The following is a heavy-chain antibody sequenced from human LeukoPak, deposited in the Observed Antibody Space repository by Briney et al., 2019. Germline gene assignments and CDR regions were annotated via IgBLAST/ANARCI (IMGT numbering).Heavy chain of an antibody. J-gene: IGHJ3*02. CDR3: ARSPSSQAYDFWSGQDDAFDI. CDR2: IYYSGST. D-gene: IGHD3-3*01. Sequence: SEALSLTCTVSGGSISSSSYYWGWIRQPPGKGLEWIGSIYYSGSTYYNPSLKSRVTISVDTSKNQFSLKLSSVTAADTAVYYCARSPSSQAYDFWSGQDDAFDIWGQGTMVTVSS. V-gene: IGHV4-39*07. CDR1: GGSISSSSYY.